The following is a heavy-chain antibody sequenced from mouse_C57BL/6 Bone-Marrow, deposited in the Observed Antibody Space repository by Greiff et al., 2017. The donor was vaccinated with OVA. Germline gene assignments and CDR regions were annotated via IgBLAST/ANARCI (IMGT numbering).Heavy chain of an antibody. CDR3: AILSSHWYFDV. CDR2: IDPSDSYT. CDR1: GYTFTSYW. J-gene: IGHJ1*03. Sequence: QVQLKQPGAELVRPGTSVKLSCKASGYTFTSYWMHWVKQRPGQGLEWIGVIDPSDSYTNYNQKFKGKATLTVDTSSSTAYMQLSSLTSEDSAVYYCAILSSHWYFDVWGTGTTVTVSS. D-gene: IGHD1-1*01. V-gene: IGHV1-59*01.